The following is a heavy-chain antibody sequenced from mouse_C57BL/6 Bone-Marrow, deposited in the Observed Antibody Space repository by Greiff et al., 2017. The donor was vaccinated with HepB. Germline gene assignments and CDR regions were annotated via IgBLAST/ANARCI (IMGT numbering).Heavy chain of an antibody. V-gene: IGHV1-22*01. Sequence: EVQLQQSGPELVKPGASVKMSCKASGYTFTDYNMHWVKQSHGKSLEWIGYINPNNGGTSYNQKFKGKATLTVNKSSSTAYMELRSLTSEDSAVYYCYGSSYGFDYWGQGTTLTVSS. J-gene: IGHJ2*01. D-gene: IGHD1-1*01. CDR2: INPNNGGT. CDR3: YGSSYGFDY. CDR1: GYTFTDYN.